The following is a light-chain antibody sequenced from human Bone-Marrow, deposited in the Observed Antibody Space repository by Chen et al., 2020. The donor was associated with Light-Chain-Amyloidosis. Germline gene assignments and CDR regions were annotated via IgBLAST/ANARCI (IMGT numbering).Light chain of an antibody. V-gene: IGLV3-25*03. CDR2: RDT. Sequence: SDELTHPPSVSVSPGQTARLTCSGDDLPTKYAYWYQQKPGQAPVLVIHRDTERPSGISERFSGSSSGTTATLTISGVQAEDEADYHCQSADSSGTYEVIFGGGTKLTVL. J-gene: IGLJ2*01. CDR3: QSADSSGTYEVI. CDR1: DLPTKY.